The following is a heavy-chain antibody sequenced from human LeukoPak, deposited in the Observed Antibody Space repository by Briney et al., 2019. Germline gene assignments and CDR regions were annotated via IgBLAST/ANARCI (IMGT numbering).Heavy chain of an antibody. J-gene: IGHJ4*02. Sequence: ASVKVSCKASGYTFTSYGISWVRQAPGQGLEWMGWISAYNGITNYAQKLQGRVTMTTDTSTSTAYMELRSLRSDDTAVYYCAIIIVESSGWGYFDYWGQGTLVTVSS. V-gene: IGHV1-18*01. D-gene: IGHD6-19*01. CDR3: AIIIVESSGWGYFDY. CDR1: GYTFTSYG. CDR2: ISAYNGIT.